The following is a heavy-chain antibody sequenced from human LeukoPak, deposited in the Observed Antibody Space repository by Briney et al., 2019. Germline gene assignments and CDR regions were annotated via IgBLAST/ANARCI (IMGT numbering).Heavy chain of an antibody. D-gene: IGHD3-10*01. J-gene: IGHJ4*02. CDR2: INHSGST. CDR3: ARGNYYYGSGSYYVGYYFDY. Sequence: SETLSLTCAVYGGSFSGYYWSWIRQPPGKGREWIGEINHSGSTNYNPSLKSRVTISVDTSKNQFSLKLRSVTAADTAVYYCARGNYYYGSGSYYVGYYFDYWGQGTLVTVSS. V-gene: IGHV4-34*01. CDR1: GGSFSGYY.